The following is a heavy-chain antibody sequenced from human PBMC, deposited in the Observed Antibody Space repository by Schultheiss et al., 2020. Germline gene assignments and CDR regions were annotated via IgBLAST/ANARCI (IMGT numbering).Heavy chain of an antibody. D-gene: IGHD3-3*01. CDR2: IYHSGST. CDR1: GGSISSSNW. J-gene: IGHJ6*02. Sequence: SETLSLTCAVSGGSISSSNWWSWVRQPPGKGLEWIGEIYHSGSTNYNPSLKSRVTISVDTSKNQFSLKLSSVTAADTAVYYCARSYFDFWSGYGMDVWGQGTTVTVSS. CDR3: ARSYFDFWSGYGMDV. V-gene: IGHV4-4*02.